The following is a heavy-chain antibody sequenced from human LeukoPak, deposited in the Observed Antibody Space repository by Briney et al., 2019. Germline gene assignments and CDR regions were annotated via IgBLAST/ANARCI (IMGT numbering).Heavy chain of an antibody. D-gene: IGHD2-15*01. J-gene: IGHJ3*02. CDR3: VREYCSGGSCSDAFDI. CDR2: IDSNSRTI. CDR1: GFTFDDYA. V-gene: IGHV3-48*03. Sequence: GGSLRLSCAASGFTFDDYAMSWVRQAPGKGLEWISYIDSNSRTIHYADSVRGRFTISRDNAKNSLFLQMNSLRAEDTAVYYCVREYCSGGSCSDAFDIWGQGTMVTVSS.